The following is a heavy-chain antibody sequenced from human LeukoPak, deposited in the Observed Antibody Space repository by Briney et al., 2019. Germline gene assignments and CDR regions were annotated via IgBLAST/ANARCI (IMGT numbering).Heavy chain of an antibody. V-gene: IGHV3-11*01. CDR2: ISSSGNTI. D-gene: IGHD6-19*01. CDR3: ARDSAVGHAFDI. CDR1: GFTFSDYY. J-gene: IGHJ3*02. Sequence: GGSLRLSCAASGFTFSDYYMNWIRQAPGKGLEWVSYISSSGNTIYYADSVKGRFTISRDNAKNSLYLQMNGLRAEDTAVYYCARDSAVGHAFDIWGQGTMVTVSS.